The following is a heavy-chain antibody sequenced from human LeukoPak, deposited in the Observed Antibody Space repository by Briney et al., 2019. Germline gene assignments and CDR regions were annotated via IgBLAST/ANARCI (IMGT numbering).Heavy chain of an antibody. D-gene: IGHD3-22*01. CDR3: AREGSYYDSGGYFAEIDY. V-gene: IGHV3-11*06. Sequence: GGSLRLSCAASGFTFRDYYMSWIRQASGKGLEWVSHISSSSTYTNHADSVKGRFTISRDNAKSSLYLQMNSLRAEDTAVYYCAREGSYYDSGGYFAEIDYWGQGTLVTVSS. CDR1: GFTFRDYY. CDR2: ISSSSTYT. J-gene: IGHJ4*02.